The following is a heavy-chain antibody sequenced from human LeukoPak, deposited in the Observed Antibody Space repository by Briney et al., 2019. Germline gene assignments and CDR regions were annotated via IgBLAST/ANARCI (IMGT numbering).Heavy chain of an antibody. CDR3: AREVVEWLVWVWFDP. V-gene: IGHV3-48*01. Sequence: GGSLRLYCAASGFTFSSYSMMWVRQAPGKGLEWVSYISSSSTTIHCADSVKGRFTISRDNAKNSLYLQMNSLRAEDTAVYYCAREVVEWLVWVWFDPWGQGTLVTVSS. CDR1: GFTFSSYS. J-gene: IGHJ5*02. D-gene: IGHD6-19*01. CDR2: ISSSSTTI.